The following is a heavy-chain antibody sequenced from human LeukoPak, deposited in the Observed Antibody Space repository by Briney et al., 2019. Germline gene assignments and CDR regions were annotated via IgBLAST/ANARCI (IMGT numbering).Heavy chain of an antibody. CDR1: EFTFSDYY. V-gene: IGHV3-11*04. J-gene: IGHJ4*02. Sequence: GGSLRLSCAASEFTFSDYYMSWIRQAPGKRLEWVSYISYSGDTKLYADSVKGRFTISRDNAKNSLYLQMNNLRADDTAVYFCAQDIPIEQVPGLGPGSWGRGTLVTVSS. CDR2: ISYSGDTK. D-gene: IGHD3-16*01. CDR3: AQDIPIEQVPGLGPGS.